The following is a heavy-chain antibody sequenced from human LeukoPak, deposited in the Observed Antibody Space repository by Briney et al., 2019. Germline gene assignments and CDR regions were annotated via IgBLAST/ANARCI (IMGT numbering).Heavy chain of an antibody. CDR2: IKQDGSEK. CDR3: ARGGSYYAN. D-gene: IGHD3-10*01. J-gene: IGHJ4*02. CDR1: GFTFSSYW. Sequence: GGSLRLSCAASGFTFSSYWMKWVRQAPAKGLEWVANIKQDGSEKYYVASLKGRFTISRDNAKNSLHLQMNSLRAEDTAVYYCARGGSYYANWGQGNLVTVSS. V-gene: IGHV3-7*04.